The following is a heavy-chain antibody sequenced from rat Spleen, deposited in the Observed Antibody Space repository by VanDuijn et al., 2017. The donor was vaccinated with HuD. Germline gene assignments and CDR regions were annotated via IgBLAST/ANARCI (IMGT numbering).Heavy chain of an antibody. D-gene: IGHD5-1*01. V-gene: IGHV5-31*01. Sequence: EVQLVESGGGLVQPGRSLKLSCVASGFTFNNYWMSWIRQAPGKGLEWVASITNTGGNIYYPDSVKGRFTISRDNAQNTLYLQMNSLRSEDTATYYCTRENWVFAYWGQGTLVTVSS. CDR2: ITNTGGNI. CDR1: GFTFNNYW. CDR3: TRENWVFAY. J-gene: IGHJ3*01.